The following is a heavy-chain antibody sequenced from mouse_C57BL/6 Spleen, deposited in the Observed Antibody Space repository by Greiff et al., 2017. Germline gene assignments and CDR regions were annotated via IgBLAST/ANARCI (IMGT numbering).Heavy chain of an antibody. Sequence: EVKLMESGGGLVKPGGSLKLSCAASGFTFSSYAMSWVRQTPEKRLEWVATISDGGSYTYYPDNVKGRFTISRDNAKNNLYLQMSHLKSEDTAMYYCARDPHDGYYRAMDYWGQGTSVTVSS. CDR1: GFTFSSYA. CDR2: ISDGGSYT. J-gene: IGHJ4*01. V-gene: IGHV5-4*01. CDR3: ARDPHDGYYRAMDY. D-gene: IGHD2-3*01.